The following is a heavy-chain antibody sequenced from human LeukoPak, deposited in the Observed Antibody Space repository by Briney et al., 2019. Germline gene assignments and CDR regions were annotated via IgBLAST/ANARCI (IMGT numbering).Heavy chain of an antibody. CDR3: ARVDGSSSCPDY. CDR1: GFTFSRYW. V-gene: IGHV3-7*01. J-gene: IGHJ4*02. CDR2: IKQDGSET. D-gene: IGHD6-13*01. Sequence: PGGSLRLSCAAPGFTFSRYWMSWVRQAPGKGLEWVANIKQDGSETYYVDSVKGRFTISRDNAKNLLYLEMNSLRAEDTALYYCARVDGSSSCPDYWGQGTLVTVSS.